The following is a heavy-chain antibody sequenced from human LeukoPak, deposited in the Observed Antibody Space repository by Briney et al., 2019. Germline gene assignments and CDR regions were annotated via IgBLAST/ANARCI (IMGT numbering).Heavy chain of an antibody. CDR2: INHSGST. Sequence: KPSETLSLTCAVYGGSFSGYYWSWIRQPPGKGLEWIGEINHSGSTNYNPSLKSRVTISVDTSKNQFSLKLSSVTAADTAVYYCARVSGSGSYTIDYWGQGTLVTVSS. J-gene: IGHJ4*02. D-gene: IGHD3-10*01. CDR3: ARVSGSGSYTIDY. V-gene: IGHV4-34*01. CDR1: GGSFSGYY.